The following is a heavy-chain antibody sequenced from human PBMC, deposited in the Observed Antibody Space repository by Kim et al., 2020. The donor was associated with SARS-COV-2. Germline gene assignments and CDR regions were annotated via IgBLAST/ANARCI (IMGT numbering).Heavy chain of an antibody. J-gene: IGHJ6*01. CDR1: GFTFSSYD. Sequence: GGSLRLSCAASGFTFSSYDMSWVRQAPGKGLEWVSAISGSGGSTYYADFEKGRTTTCGDNSKNTLYQQMNRLRAEDTVVYYSGKYSRYYYG. V-gene: IGHV3-23*01. CDR2: ISGSGGST. CDR3: GKYSRYYYG. D-gene: IGHD6-13*01.